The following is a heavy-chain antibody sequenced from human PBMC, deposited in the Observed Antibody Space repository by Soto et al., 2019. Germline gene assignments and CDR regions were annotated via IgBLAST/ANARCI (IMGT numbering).Heavy chain of an antibody. V-gene: IGHV3-33*01. CDR2: IWYDGSNK. CDR3: ARDWIGGTRIGWYFDL. D-gene: IGHD3-16*01. J-gene: IGHJ2*01. CDR1: GFTFSSYG. Sequence: QVQLVESGGGVVQPGRSLRLSCAASGFTFSSYGMHWVRQAPGKGLEWVAVIWYDGSNKYYADSVKGRFTISRDNSKNTLYLQMNSLRAEDTAVYYCARDWIGGTRIGWYFDLWGRGTLVTVSS.